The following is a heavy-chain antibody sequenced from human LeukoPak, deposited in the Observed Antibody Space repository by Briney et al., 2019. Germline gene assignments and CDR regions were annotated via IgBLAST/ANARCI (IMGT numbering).Heavy chain of an antibody. CDR1: GGSISRSGYS. V-gene: IGHV4-30-4*07. Sequence: SETLSLTCAVSGGSISRSGYSWSWIRQPPGKGLDWIAYIYYTGSTYYNPSLKSRVTISLDTSKNQFSLKLSSVTAADTAVYYCARSVEGYCSGGSCYSYYYYMDVWGKGTTVTVSS. CDR3: ARSVEGYCSGGSCYSYYYYMDV. CDR2: IYYTGST. J-gene: IGHJ6*03. D-gene: IGHD2-15*01.